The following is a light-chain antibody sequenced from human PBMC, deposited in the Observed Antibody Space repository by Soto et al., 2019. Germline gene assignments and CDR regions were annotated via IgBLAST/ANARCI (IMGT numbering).Light chain of an antibody. CDR2: GAS. J-gene: IGKJ5*01. Sequence: EIVLTQSPGTLSLSPGERATLSCRASQSVSSYYLAWYQQMPGQAPRLLIYGASTRATGIPARFSGSGSGTEFTLTISSLQSEDFAVYYCQQYNNWPPITFGQGTRLEIK. CDR3: QQYNNWPPIT. V-gene: IGKV3-15*01. CDR1: QSVSSY.